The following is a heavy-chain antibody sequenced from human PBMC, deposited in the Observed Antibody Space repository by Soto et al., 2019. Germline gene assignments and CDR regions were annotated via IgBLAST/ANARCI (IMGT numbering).Heavy chain of an antibody. Sequence: SDTLSLTCTVSGGSISSSSSYWGWIRQPPGKGLEWIGSIYYSGSTYYNPSLKSRVTISVDTSKNQFSLKLSSVTAADTAVYFSYSADYYYYYGMDVWGQGTTVT. CDR3: YSADYYYYYGMDV. D-gene: IGHD5-12*01. V-gene: IGHV4-39*01. CDR1: GGSISSSSSY. J-gene: IGHJ6*02. CDR2: IYYSGST.